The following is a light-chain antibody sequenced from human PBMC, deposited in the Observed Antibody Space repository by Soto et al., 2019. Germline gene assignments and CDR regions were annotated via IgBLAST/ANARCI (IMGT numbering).Light chain of an antibody. Sequence: DIQLTQSPSFLSASVGDRVTITCRASQGMNNYLAWYQQKAGKAPKVLIFPASTLQSGVPSRFSGSGSGTEFTLTISSPQPEDFATYYCQQLKTYPLTFGGGTKVDIK. V-gene: IGKV1-9*01. CDR2: PAS. CDR3: QQLKTYPLT. CDR1: QGMNNY. J-gene: IGKJ4*01.